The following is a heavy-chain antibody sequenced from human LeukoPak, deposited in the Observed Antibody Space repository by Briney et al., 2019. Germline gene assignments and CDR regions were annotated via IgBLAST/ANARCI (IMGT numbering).Heavy chain of an antibody. CDR3: ARGGGLDV. CDR1: GFTFSSYW. V-gene: IGHV3-7*03. Sequence: GGSLRLSCAASGFTFSSYWMNWARQAPGKGLEWVASINHNGNVNYYVDSVKGRFTISRHNAKNSLYLQMSNLRAKDTAVYFCARGGGLDVWGQGATVTVSS. D-gene: IGHD3-16*01. J-gene: IGHJ6*02. CDR2: INHNGNVN.